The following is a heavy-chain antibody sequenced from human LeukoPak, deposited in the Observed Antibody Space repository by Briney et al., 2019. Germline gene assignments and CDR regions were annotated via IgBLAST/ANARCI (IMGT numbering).Heavy chain of an antibody. CDR1: GFTFSTYW. CDR3: ARDSPGYLAYDS. D-gene: IGHD1-1*01. J-gene: IGHJ4*02. V-gene: IGHV3-7*04. CDR2: IKEDRSAT. Sequence: PGGPLRLSSAASGFTFSTYWMTWVRQAPGKGPDWVANIKEDRSATYYVDSVKGRFTISRDTAKKSLYLQMNSLRAEATAVYSCARDSPGYLAYDSWGQGTLVTVSS.